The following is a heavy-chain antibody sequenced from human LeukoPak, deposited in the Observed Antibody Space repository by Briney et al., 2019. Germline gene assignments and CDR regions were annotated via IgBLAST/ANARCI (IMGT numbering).Heavy chain of an antibody. CDR1: GGSISSYY. CDR2: IYYSGST. V-gene: IGHV4-59*12. J-gene: IGHJ4*02. D-gene: IGHD3-10*01. Sequence: SETLSLTCTVSGGSISSYYWSWIRQPPGKGLEWIGYIYYSGSTNYNPSLKSRVTISVDTSKNQFSLKLSSVTAADTAVYYCARDSGFGELLYHYWGQGTLVTVSS. CDR3: ARDSGFGELLYHY.